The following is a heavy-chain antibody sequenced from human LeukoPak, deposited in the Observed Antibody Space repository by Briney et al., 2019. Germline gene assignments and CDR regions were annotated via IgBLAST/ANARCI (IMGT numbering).Heavy chain of an antibody. CDR1: GFDFRQYA. CDR3: ARDYADYVGYFFFDY. D-gene: IGHD4-17*01. V-gene: IGHV3-23*01. J-gene: IGHJ4*02. Sequence: TGGSLRLSCAASGFDFRQYAMSWVRQAPGKGPEWVSSIGTDDTKFYGDSVKGRFTISRDNSKNMVYLQMNSLRAEDTAVYYCARDYADYVGYFFFDYWGQGTLVTVSS. CDR2: IGTDDTK.